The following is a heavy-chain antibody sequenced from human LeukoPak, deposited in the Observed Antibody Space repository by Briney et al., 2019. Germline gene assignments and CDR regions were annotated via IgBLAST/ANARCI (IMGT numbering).Heavy chain of an antibody. V-gene: IGHV3-64*01. Sequence: PGGSLRLSCAASGFTLSSSVMHWVRQGPGKGLEYVSGIDGSGGSTHYANSLKDRFTISRDNSKNTLYLQMVSLRPEDMAVYYCAREGHSSGHCGTFDIWGQGTMVTVSS. D-gene: IGHD3-22*01. CDR2: IDGSGGST. CDR1: GFTLSSSV. J-gene: IGHJ3*02. CDR3: AREGHSSGHCGTFDI.